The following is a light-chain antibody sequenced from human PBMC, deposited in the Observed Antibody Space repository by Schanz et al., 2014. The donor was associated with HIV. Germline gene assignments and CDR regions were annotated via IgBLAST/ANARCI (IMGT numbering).Light chain of an antibody. Sequence: QSALTQPASVSGSPGQSITISCTGTSSDVGRYNLVSWYQQHPGKAPKLMIYEGSKRPSGVSNSFSGSKSGNTASLTISGLQAEDEADYYCCSYAGSSTFVFGTGTKVTVL. CDR3: CSYAGSSTFV. CDR2: EGS. V-gene: IGLV2-23*01. CDR1: SSDVGRYNL. J-gene: IGLJ1*01.